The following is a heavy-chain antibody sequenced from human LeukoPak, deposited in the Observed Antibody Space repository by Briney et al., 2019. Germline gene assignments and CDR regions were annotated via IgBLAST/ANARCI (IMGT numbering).Heavy chain of an antibody. D-gene: IGHD6-19*01. CDR2: ISSSGGTT. Sequence: HPGGSLRLSCAASGFTFSSYAMNWVRQAPGKGLEWVSVISSSGGTTYYSDSVKGRFIISRDNSKNTLYLQMNSLRAEDTAVYYCAKAGIAVPATPEYCGQGTRVTVSS. CDR1: GFTFSSYA. V-gene: IGHV3-23*01. J-gene: IGHJ4*02. CDR3: AKAGIAVPATPEY.